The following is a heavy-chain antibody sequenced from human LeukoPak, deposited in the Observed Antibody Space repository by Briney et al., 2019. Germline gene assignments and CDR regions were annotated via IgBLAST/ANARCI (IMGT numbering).Heavy chain of an antibody. CDR3: ARKVTEVGAAAGTSWFDL. D-gene: IGHD6-13*01. J-gene: IGHJ5*02. V-gene: IGHV4-4*07. Sequence: SETLSLTCTVSGGSISSYDWSWIRQPAGKGLEWIGRIYTSGSTNYNPSLKSRVTMSVDTSKNQFSLKLSSVTAADTAVYYCARKVTEVGAAAGTSWFDLWGQGTLVTVSS. CDR1: GGSISSYD. CDR2: IYTSGST.